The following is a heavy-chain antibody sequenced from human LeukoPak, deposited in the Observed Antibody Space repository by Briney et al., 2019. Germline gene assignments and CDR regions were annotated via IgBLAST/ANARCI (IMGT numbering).Heavy chain of an antibody. CDR3: ARLGYCSSTSCYRSGLFDY. CDR2: IKQDGSEK. CDR1: GFTFSSYW. J-gene: IGHJ4*02. V-gene: IGHV3-7*01. D-gene: IGHD2-2*02. Sequence: GGSLRLSCAASGFTFSSYWMSWVRQAPGKGLEWVANIKQDGSEKYYVDSVKGRFTISRDNAKNSLYLQMNSLRAEDTAVYCCARLGYCSSTSCYRSGLFDYWGQGTLVTVSS.